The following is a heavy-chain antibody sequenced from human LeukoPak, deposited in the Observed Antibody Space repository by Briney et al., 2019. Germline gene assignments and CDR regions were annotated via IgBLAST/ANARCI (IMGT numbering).Heavy chain of an antibody. CDR2: INPNSGDT. D-gene: IGHD3-9*01. V-gene: IGHV1-2*02. Sequence: ASVKVSCKASGYTFTGYYMHWVRRAPGQGLEWMGWINPNSGDTNYAQKFQGRVTMTRDTSISTGYMELSRLRSDDTAVFYCARGRLGSFDIWGQGTMVTVSS. CDR1: GYTFTGYY. CDR3: ARGRLGSFDI. J-gene: IGHJ3*02.